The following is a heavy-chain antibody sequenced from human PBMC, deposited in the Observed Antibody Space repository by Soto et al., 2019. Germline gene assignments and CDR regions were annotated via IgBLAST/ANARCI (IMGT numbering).Heavy chain of an antibody. V-gene: IGHV1-69*05. D-gene: IGHD2-15*01. J-gene: IGHJ4*02. CDR2: IIPFFGTA. Sequence: SVKVSCKASGGTFSNYSINWVRQAPGQGLEWMGGIIPFFGTANYAQKFQGRVTITRDTSASTAYMELSSLRSEDTAVYYCARDLGGWPDYWGQGTLVTVSS. CDR3: ARDLGGWPDY. CDR1: GGTFSNYS.